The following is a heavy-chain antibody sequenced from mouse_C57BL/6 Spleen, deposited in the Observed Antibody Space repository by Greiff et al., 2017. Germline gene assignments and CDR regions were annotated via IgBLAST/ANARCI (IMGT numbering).Heavy chain of an antibody. J-gene: IGHJ2*01. CDR2: INPGSGGT. CDR1: GYAFTNYL. D-gene: IGHD2-1*01. Sequence: LQESGAELVRPGTSVKVSCKASGYAFTNYLIEWVKQRPGQGLEWIGVINPGSGGTNYNEKFKGKATLTADKSSSTAYMQLSSLTSEDSAVYFCARAGGNYEDDYWGQGTTLTVSS. CDR3: ARAGGNYEDDY. V-gene: IGHV1-54*01.